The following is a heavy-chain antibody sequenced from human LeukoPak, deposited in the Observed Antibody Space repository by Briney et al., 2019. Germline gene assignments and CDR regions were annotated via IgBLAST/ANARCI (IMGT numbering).Heavy chain of an antibody. CDR3: ARARIAARIGRTHFDY. CDR2: IIPIFGTA. J-gene: IGHJ4*02. D-gene: IGHD6-6*01. CDR1: GGTFSSYA. Sequence: SVKVSCKASGGTFSSYAISWVRQAPGQGLEWMGGIIPIFGTANYAQKFQGRVTITADESTSTAYMELSSLRSEDTAVYYYARARIAARIGRTHFDYWGQGTLVTVSS. V-gene: IGHV1-69*13.